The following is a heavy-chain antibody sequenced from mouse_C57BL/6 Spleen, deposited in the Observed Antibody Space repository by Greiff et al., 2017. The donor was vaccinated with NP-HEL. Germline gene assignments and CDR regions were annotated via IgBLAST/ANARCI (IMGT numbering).Heavy chain of an antibody. CDR3: ARGDYYGSSYVGY. Sequence: VQLQQSGADLAKPGASVKLSCKASGYTFTSYWMHWVKQRPGQGLEWIGYINPSSGYTKYNQKFKDKATLTVDKSSSTAYMQLSSLTYEDSAVYYCARGDYYGSSYVGYWGQGTTLTVSS. CDR2: INPSSGYT. V-gene: IGHV1-7*01. J-gene: IGHJ2*01. D-gene: IGHD1-1*01. CDR1: GYTFTSYW.